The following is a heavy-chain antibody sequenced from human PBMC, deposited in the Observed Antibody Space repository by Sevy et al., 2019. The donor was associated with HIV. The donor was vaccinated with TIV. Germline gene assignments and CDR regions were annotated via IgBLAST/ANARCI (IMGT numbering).Heavy chain of an antibody. CDR3: AREEGYYGSGSYYRSDY. V-gene: IGHV3-30-3*01. Sequence: GGSLRLSCAASGFTFSSYAMHWVRQAPGKGLEWVAVISYDGSNKYYADSVKGRFTIPRDNSKNTLYLQMNSLRAEDTAVYYCAREEGYYGSGSYYRSDYWGQGTLVTVSS. D-gene: IGHD3-10*01. CDR2: ISYDGSNK. CDR1: GFTFSSYA. J-gene: IGHJ4*02.